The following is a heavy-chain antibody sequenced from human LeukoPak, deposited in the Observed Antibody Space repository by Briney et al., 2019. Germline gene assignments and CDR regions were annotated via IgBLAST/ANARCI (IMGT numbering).Heavy chain of an antibody. D-gene: IGHD5-24*01. CDR2: IYYSGST. CDR3: ARARDGHINNWFDP. CDR1: GGSINSYY. Sequence: TTSETLSLTCTASGGSINSYYWSWIRQPPGKGLEWIGYIYYSGSTNYNPSLKSRVTISVDTSKNQFSLKMSSVTAADTAVYYCARARDGHINNWFDPWGQGTLVTVSS. V-gene: IGHV4-59*01. J-gene: IGHJ5*02.